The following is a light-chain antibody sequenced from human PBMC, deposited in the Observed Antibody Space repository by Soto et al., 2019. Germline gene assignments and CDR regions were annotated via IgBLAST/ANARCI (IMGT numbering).Light chain of an antibody. CDR1: QSISTS. CDR2: EAY. V-gene: IGKV3-11*01. Sequence: ETVLTQSPASLPFSPGDRATLYFRASQSISTSLAWYQQRPGQAPRLLIHEAYSRATGIPARFSGSGSGTDFTLTISSLQSEDFAVYYCQQYNNWPPITFGQGTRLEIK. J-gene: IGKJ5*01. CDR3: QQYNNWPPIT.